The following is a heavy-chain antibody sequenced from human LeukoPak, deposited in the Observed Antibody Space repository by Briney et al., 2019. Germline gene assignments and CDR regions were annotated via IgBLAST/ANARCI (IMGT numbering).Heavy chain of an antibody. J-gene: IGHJ5*02. CDR2: ISAGNGNT. Sequence: ASVKVSCKASGYTFTSYAMHWVRQAPGQRLEWMGWISAGNGNTKYSQKFQGRVTITRDTSASTAYMELSSLRSEDTAVYYCARVPMPTYYYDSSGLNWFDPWGQGTLVTVSS. CDR1: GYTFTSYA. D-gene: IGHD3-22*01. CDR3: ARVPMPTYYYDSSGLNWFDP. V-gene: IGHV1-3*01.